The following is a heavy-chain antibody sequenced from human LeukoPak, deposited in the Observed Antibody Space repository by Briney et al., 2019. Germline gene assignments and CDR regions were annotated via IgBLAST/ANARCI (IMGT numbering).Heavy chain of an antibody. V-gene: IGHV4-34*01. CDR2: INHSGST. J-gene: IGHJ4*02. CDR3: ARLRNSGRFTMINYYFDY. D-gene: IGHD3-22*01. CDR1: GGSFSGYY. Sequence: SETLSLTCAVYGGSFSGYYWSWIRQPPGKGLEWIGEINHSGSTNYNPSLKSRVTISVDTSKNQFSLKLSSVTAADTAVYYCARLRNSGRFTMINYYFDYWGQGTLVTVSS.